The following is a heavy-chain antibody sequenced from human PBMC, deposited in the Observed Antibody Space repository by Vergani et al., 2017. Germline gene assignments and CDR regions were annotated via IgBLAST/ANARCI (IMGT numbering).Heavy chain of an antibody. J-gene: IGHJ4*02. CDR1: GFTFSSYW. V-gene: IGHV3-7*01. Sequence: EVQLVESGGGLVQPGGSLRLSCAASGFTFSSYWMSWVRQAPGKGLEWVANIKQDGSEKYYVDSVKGRFTISRDNAKNSLYLQMNSLRAEDTAVYYCATRYCSGGSCYFAHQNWGQGTLVTVSS. D-gene: IGHD2-15*01. CDR3: ATRYCSGGSCYFAHQN. CDR2: IKQDGSEK.